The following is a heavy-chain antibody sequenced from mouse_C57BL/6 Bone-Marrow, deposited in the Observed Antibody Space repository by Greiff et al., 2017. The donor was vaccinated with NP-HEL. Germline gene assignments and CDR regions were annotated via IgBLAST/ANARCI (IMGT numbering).Heavy chain of an antibody. CDR1: GYTFTSYN. Sequence: QVQLQQSGAELVRPGASVKMSCKASGYTFTSYNMHWVKQTPRQGLKWIGAIYPGNGDTSYNQKFKGKATLTVDKSSSTAYMQLSSLTSEYSSVYFCARCTTIVATYYFDYWGQGTTLTVSS. D-gene: IGHD1-1*01. V-gene: IGHV1-12*01. J-gene: IGHJ2*01. CDR2: IYPGNGDT. CDR3: ARCTTIVATYYFDY.